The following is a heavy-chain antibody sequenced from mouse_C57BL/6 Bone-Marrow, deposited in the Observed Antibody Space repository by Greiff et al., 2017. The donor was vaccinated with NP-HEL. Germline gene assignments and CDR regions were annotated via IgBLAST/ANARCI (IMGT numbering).Heavy chain of an antibody. Sequence: EVKLVESGGGLVKPGGSLKLSCAASGFTFSSYTMSWVRQTPEKRLEWVATISGGGGNTYYPDSVKGRFTISRDNAKNTLYLQMSSLRSEDTALYYCARLGITTSYFDYWGQGTTLTVSS. V-gene: IGHV5-9*01. CDR1: GFTFSSYT. CDR2: ISGGGGNT. D-gene: IGHD2-4*01. CDR3: ARLGITTSYFDY. J-gene: IGHJ2*01.